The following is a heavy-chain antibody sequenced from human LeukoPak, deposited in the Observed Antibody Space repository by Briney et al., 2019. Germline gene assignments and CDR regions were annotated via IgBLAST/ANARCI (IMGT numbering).Heavy chain of an antibody. Sequence: HPGGSLRLSCAASRFTVITNYMSWVRQAPGKGLEWVSAISGSGGSTYYADSVKGRFTISRDNSKNTLYLQMNSLRAEDTAVYYCAKDPTYYYGSGSLWGQGTLVTVSS. CDR2: ISGSGGST. D-gene: IGHD3-10*01. V-gene: IGHV3-23*01. CDR1: RFTVITNY. CDR3: AKDPTYYYGSGSL. J-gene: IGHJ4*02.